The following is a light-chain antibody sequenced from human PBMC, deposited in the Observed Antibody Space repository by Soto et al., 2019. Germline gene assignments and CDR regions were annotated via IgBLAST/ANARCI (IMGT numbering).Light chain of an antibody. CDR2: AAS. CDR3: QHLNTYPIT. J-gene: IGKJ5*01. Sequence: IPLTQSPSSLSASVGDRVTISCRASQDISTHLAWFAQKPGRAPQLLIYAASTLHSGVPSRFSGSGSGTDFTLTISSLQPEDFATYYCQHLNTYPITFGPGTRLDIK. CDR1: QDISTH. V-gene: IGKV1-9*01.